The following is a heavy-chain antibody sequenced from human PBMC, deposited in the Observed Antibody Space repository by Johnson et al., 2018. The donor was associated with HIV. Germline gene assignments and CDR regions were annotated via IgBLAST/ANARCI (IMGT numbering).Heavy chain of an antibody. V-gene: IGHV3-30*18. J-gene: IGHJ3*02. CDR2: ISYDGNNK. CDR1: GFTFSSYV. CDR3: AKVRSGYTEIDAFDI. D-gene: IGHD3-22*01. Sequence: QMQLVESGGGLVQPGRSLRLSCAASGFTFSSYVMHWVRQAPGTGLEWVALISYDGNNKYYADSVTGRFTFSRDNSKNTLYLQMNSLRAEDTAVYFCAKVRSGYTEIDAFDIWGQGTMVTF.